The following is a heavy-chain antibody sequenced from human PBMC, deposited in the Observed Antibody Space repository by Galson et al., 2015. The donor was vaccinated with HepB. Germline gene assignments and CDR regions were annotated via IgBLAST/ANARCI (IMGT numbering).Heavy chain of an antibody. D-gene: IGHD6-13*01. V-gene: IGHV1-2*04. CDR1: GYTFTGYY. Sequence: GYTFTGYYMHWVRQAPGQGLEWMGWINPNSGGTNYAQKFQGWVTMTRDTSISTAYMELSRLRSDDTAVYYCAREKRDSSSSLDYWGQGTLVTVSP. CDR3: AREKRDSSSSLDY. CDR2: INPNSGGT. J-gene: IGHJ4*02.